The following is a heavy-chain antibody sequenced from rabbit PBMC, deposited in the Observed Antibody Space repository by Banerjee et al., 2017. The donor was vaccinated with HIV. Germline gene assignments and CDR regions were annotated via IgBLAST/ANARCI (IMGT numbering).Heavy chain of an antibody. CDR3: ARWGTVYAGDGDAFNL. CDR2: IYIGSGSS. D-gene: IGHD4-2*01. CDR1: GFSLSSSYY. Sequence: QSLEESGGDLVKPGASLTLTCTASGFSLSSSYYMCWVRQAPGKGLEWIACIYIGSGSSYYASWAKGRFTISKTSSTTVTLQMTSLTAADTATYFCARWGTVYAGDGDAFNLWGPGTLV. V-gene: IGHV1S40*01. J-gene: IGHJ4*01.